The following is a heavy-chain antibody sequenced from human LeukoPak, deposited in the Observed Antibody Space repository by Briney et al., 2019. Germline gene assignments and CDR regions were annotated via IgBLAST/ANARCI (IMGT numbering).Heavy chain of an antibody. CDR2: IKQDGSEK. J-gene: IGHJ4*02. CDR3: ARFGWFYDILTGYLDY. D-gene: IGHD3-9*01. V-gene: IGHV3-7*03. Sequence: GGSLRLSCAASGFTFSSYWMSWVRQAPGKGLEWAANIKQDGSEKYYVDSVKGRFTISRDNAKNSLYLQMNSLRAEDTAVYYCARFGWFYDILTGYLDYWGQGTLVTVSS. CDR1: GFTFSSYW.